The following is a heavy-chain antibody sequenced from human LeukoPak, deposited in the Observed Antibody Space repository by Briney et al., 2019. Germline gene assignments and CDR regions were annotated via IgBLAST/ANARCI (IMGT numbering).Heavy chain of an antibody. J-gene: IGHJ6*02. CDR1: GFTFSSYA. CDR3: AKDIDSRGYYGMDV. D-gene: IGHD3-22*01. CDR2: ISGSGGST. V-gene: IGHV3-23*01. Sequence: GGSLRLSCAASGFTFSSYAMSWVRQAPGKGLEWVSAISGSGGSTYYAGSVKGRFTISRDNSKNTLYLQMNSLRAEDTAVYYCAKDIDSRGYYGMDVWGQGTTVTVSS.